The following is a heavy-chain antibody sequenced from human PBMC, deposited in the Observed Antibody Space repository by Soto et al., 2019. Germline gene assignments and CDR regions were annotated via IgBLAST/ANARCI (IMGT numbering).Heavy chain of an antibody. J-gene: IGHJ4*02. D-gene: IGHD3-22*01. CDR2: VYRSGST. V-gene: IGHV4-4*02. CDR3: ARRDYYDSRGYFDY. Sequence: QVQLQESGPGLVKPSGTLSLTCAVSGGSISSLNWWSWVRQSPGKGLEWIGEVYRSGSTNNNPSLKSRVTTSVEKSKNQFPLRLSSVTAADTAVYYCARRDYYDSRGYFDYWGQGTLVTVSS. CDR1: GGSISSLNW.